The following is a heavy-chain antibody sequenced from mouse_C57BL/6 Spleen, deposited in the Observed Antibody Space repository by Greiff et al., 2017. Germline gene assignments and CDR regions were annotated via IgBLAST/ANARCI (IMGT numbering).Heavy chain of an antibody. D-gene: IGHD2-3*01. CDR3: ARDGYSSDY. J-gene: IGHJ2*01. V-gene: IGHV1-52*01. CDR2: IYPSDSET. Sequence: QVQLKQPGAELVRPGSSVKLSCKASGYTFTSSWMHWVKQRPIQGLEWIGNIYPSDSETHYNQKFKDKATLTVDKSSSTAYMQLSSLTSEDSAVYYCARDGYSSDYWGQGTTLTVSS. CDR1: GYTFTSSW.